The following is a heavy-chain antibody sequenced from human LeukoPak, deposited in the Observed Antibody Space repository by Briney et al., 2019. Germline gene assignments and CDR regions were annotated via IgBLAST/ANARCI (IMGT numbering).Heavy chain of an antibody. V-gene: IGHV5-51*01. J-gene: IGHJ3*02. CDR3: ARQDVLTYYYDSSGSAANAFDI. D-gene: IGHD3-22*01. Sequence: GESLKISCKGSEYSFTSYWIGWVRQMPGKGLEWMGIIYPGDSDTRYSPSFQGQVTISADKSISTAYLQWSSLKASDTAMYYCARQDVLTYYYDSSGSAANAFDIWGQGTMVTVSS. CDR2: IYPGDSDT. CDR1: EYSFTSYW.